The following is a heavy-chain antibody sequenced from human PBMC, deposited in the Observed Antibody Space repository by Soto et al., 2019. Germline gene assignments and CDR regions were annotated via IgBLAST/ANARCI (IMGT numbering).Heavy chain of an antibody. CDR3: ARDEAIGWNRPFDY. CDR1: GFTFSSYR. D-gene: IGHD1-1*01. J-gene: IGHJ4*02. V-gene: IGHV3-33*01. CDR2: QWHHGSNK. Sequence: PGRPLRLSCAASGFTFSSYRMPWLRQAPSKGLEREAVQWHHGSNKYYADSVKGRFTISRDNAKNTLYLEMNSLRAGDTAVYYCARDEAIGWNRPFDYWGQGTLVTVSS.